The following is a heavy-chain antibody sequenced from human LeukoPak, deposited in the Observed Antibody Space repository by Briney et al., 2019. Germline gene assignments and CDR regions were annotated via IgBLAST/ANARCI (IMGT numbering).Heavy chain of an antibody. D-gene: IGHD3-10*02. CDR1: GFIFSDYY. CDR3: AELGITMIGGV. J-gene: IGHJ6*04. CDR2: MSSTSSTK. V-gene: IGHV3-11*04. Sequence: GGSLRLSCAASGFIFSDYYMSWIRQTPGKGLEWVSYMSSTSSTKYYADSVKGRFTISRDNAKNSLYLQMNSLRAEDTAVYYCAELGITMIGGVWGKGTTVTISS.